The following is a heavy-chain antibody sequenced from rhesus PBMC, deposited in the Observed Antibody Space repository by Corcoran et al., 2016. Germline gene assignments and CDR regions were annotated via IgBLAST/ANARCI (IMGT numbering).Heavy chain of an antibody. J-gene: IGHJ3*01. CDR1: GGSFSSYW. Sequence: QLQLQESGPGLVKPSETLSLTCAVSGGSFSSYWWSWIRQPPGKGLEWIGENNGNSGSTNYNPSLKSRVTISKDASKNQFSLKLGSVTAADTAVYYCARYGIAAAPDDAFDFWGQGLRVTVSS. V-gene: IGHV4-80*01. CDR2: NNGNSGST. CDR3: ARYGIAAAPDDAFDF. D-gene: IGHD6-25*01.